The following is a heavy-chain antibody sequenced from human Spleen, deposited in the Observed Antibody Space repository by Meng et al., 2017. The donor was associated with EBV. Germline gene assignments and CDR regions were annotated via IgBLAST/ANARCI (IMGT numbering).Heavy chain of an antibody. CDR3: ARDSHGYYFFDF. CDR1: GDSLSIGTYS. J-gene: IGHJ4*02. CDR2: IFHTGST. D-gene: IGHD3-22*01. V-gene: IGHV4-30-2*01. Sequence: LHLKESASALVKPSNTLTLACTVPGDSLSIGTYSWSWVRQPPGKGLEWIGYIFHTGSTYYNASLKSRVTISVDRSKHQFSLKLTSVTPADTAVYYCARDSHGYYFFDFWGPGTLVTVSS.